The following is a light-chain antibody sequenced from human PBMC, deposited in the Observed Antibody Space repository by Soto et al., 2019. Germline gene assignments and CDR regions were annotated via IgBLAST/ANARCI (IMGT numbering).Light chain of an antibody. V-gene: IGKV4-1*01. Sequence: DIVMTQSPDSLAVSLGERATINCKSSQSVLYNSDNKNYVAWYQQKPGHPPKLLIYWASTRESGVPDRFSGSGSGTNFPLTISSLQAEDVAVYYCHQYYSTPRAFGQGTKVEIK. J-gene: IGKJ1*01. CDR1: QSVLYNSDNKNY. CDR2: WAS. CDR3: HQYYSTPRA.